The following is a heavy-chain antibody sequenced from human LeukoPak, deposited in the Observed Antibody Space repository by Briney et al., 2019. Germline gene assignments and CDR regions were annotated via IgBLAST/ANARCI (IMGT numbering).Heavy chain of an antibody. CDR3: ARQGGSGRSYDY. CDR1: GGSISTYY. CDR2: SGST. V-gene: IGHV4-4*08. Sequence: PSETLSLTCTVSGGSISTYYWSWIRQPPGKGLEWIGTSGSTYYNPSLKSRVIISVDTSKNQFSLKLSSVTAADTAVYYCARQGGSGRSYDYWGQGTLVPVSS. J-gene: IGHJ4*02. D-gene: IGHD3-10*01.